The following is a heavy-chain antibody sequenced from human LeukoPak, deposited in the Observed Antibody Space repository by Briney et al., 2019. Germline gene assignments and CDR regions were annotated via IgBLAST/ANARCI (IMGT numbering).Heavy chain of an antibody. CDR1: GFTFSSYR. D-gene: IGHD3-10*01. CDR2: ISYDGSNK. V-gene: IGHV3-30*03. J-gene: IGHJ4*02. Sequence: GGSLRLSCAASGFTFSSYRMNWVRQAPGKGLEWVAVISYDGSNKYYADSVKGRFTISRDNSKNTLYLQMNSLRAEDTAVYYCARVWGFGELPHIDYWGQGTLVTVSS. CDR3: ARVWGFGELPHIDY.